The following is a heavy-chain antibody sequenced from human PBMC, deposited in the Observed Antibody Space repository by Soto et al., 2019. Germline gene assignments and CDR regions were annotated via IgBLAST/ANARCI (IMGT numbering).Heavy chain of an antibody. CDR3: ARVFSSSSFDY. V-gene: IGHV4-61*01. J-gene: IGHJ4*02. Sequence: QVQLQESGPGLVKPSETLSLTRTVSVGPLSSGSYYWGWFRQPPGKGLGGIGYIYYCGSTNYNPSLKSRVTISVDTSKNQFSLKLSSVTAADTAVYYCARVFSSSSFDYWGQGTLVTVSS. D-gene: IGHD6-13*01. CDR2: IYYCGST. CDR1: VGPLSSGSYY.